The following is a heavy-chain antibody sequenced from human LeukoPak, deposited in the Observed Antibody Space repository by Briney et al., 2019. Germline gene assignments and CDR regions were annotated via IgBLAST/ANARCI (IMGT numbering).Heavy chain of an antibody. D-gene: IGHD6-19*01. V-gene: IGHV1-69*13. CDR2: IIPIFGTA. CDR1: GGTFSSYA. CDR3: VTPRIAVAGTDGMDV. J-gene: IGHJ6*04. Sequence: SVKVSCKASGGTFSSYAISWVRQAPGQGLEWMGGIIPIFGTANYAQKFQGRVTITAGESTSTAYMELSSLRSEDTAVYYCVTPRIAVAGTDGMDVWGKGTTVTVSS.